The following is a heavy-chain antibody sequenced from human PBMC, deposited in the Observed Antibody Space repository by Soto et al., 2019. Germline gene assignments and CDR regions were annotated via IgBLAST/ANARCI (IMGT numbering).Heavy chain of an antibody. V-gene: IGHV1-69*13. Sequence: ASVKVSCKASGGTFSSYAISWVRQAPGQGLEWMGGIIPIFGTANYAQKFQGRVTITADESTSTAYMELSSLRSEDTAVYYCATSYSSSHYYYYGMDAWGQGTTVTVSS. J-gene: IGHJ6*02. D-gene: IGHD6-13*01. CDR2: IIPIFGTA. CDR1: GGTFSSYA. CDR3: ATSYSSSHYYYYGMDA.